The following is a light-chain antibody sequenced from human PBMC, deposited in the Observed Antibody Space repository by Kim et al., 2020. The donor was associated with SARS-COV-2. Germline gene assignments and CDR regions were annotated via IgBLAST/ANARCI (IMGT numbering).Light chain of an antibody. Sequence: QSITIACTGTSRDVGSYNLVSWYQQHPGKAPKLMIYEVSTRPSGVSNRFSGSKSGNTASLTISALQAEDEADYYCCSYAGSSTFYVFGTGTKVTVL. CDR2: EVS. CDR1: SRDVGSYNL. J-gene: IGLJ1*01. CDR3: CSYAGSSTFYV. V-gene: IGLV2-23*02.